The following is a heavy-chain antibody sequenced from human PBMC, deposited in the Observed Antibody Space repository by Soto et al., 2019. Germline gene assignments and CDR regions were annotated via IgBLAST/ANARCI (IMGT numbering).Heavy chain of an antibody. J-gene: IGHJ3*02. Sequence: SETLSLTCTVSGGSVSSGAYFWTWIRQRPGKGLEWIGYIYYSGSTYYSPSLKSRLSISLDTSKNQFSLRLSSVTAADTAMYYCARARLRAVYAFDIWGQGTMVTVSS. CDR1: GGSVSSGAYF. D-gene: IGHD5-12*01. CDR3: ARARLRAVYAFDI. V-gene: IGHV4-31*03. CDR2: IYYSGST.